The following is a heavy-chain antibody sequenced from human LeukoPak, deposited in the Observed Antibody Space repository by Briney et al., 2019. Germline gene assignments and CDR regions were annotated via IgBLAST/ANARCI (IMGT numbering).Heavy chain of an antibody. Sequence: GGSLRLSCAASGFTVSSIYMSWVRQAPGKGLEWVSVIYSGGSTYYADSVKGRFTISRDNSKNTLYLQMNSLRAEDTAVYYCARATSPYYDFWSGYYTGRWYFDLWGRGTLVTVSS. CDR2: IYSGGST. CDR1: GFTVSSIY. J-gene: IGHJ2*01. CDR3: ARATSPYYDFWSGYYTGRWYFDL. V-gene: IGHV3-66*01. D-gene: IGHD3-3*01.